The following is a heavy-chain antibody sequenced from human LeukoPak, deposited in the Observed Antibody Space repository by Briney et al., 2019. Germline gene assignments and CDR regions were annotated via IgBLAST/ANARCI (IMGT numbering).Heavy chain of an antibody. D-gene: IGHD5-18*01. J-gene: IGHJ4*02. Sequence: GASVKVSCKASGYTFTGYYMHWVRQAPGQGREWMGWINPNSGGTNYAQKFQGRVTMTRDTSISTAYMELSRLRSDDTAVYYCARVDTAMVTGVDYWGQGTLVTVSS. CDR3: ARVDTAMVTGVDY. V-gene: IGHV1-2*02. CDR2: INPNSGGT. CDR1: GYTFTGYY.